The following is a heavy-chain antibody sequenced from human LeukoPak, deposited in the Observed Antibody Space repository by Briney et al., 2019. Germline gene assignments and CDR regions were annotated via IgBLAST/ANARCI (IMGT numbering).Heavy chain of an antibody. J-gene: IGHJ5*02. D-gene: IGHD6-19*01. CDR1: GYTFTGYY. Sequence: ASVKVSCKASGYTFTGYYMHWVRQAPGQGLEWMGRINPNSGGTNYAQKFQGRVTMTRDTSISTAYMELSRLRSDDTAVYYCARGDSSGWYGGVDPWGQGTLVTVSS. CDR3: ARGDSSGWYGGVDP. V-gene: IGHV1-2*06. CDR2: INPNSGGT.